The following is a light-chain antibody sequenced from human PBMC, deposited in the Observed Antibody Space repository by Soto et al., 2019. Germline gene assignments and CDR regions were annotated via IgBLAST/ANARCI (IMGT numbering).Light chain of an antibody. J-gene: IGKJ5*01. CDR1: QSISNY. V-gene: IGKV1-39*01. Sequence: DIQMTQSPSTLSAPVGDRVTITCRASQSISNYLSWYQQKPGEAPKLLIYGASTLESGVPSRFSGSGSGTDFTLTISSLQPEDFATYYCLQSYSVPITFGQGTRLEI. CDR2: GAS. CDR3: LQSYSVPIT.